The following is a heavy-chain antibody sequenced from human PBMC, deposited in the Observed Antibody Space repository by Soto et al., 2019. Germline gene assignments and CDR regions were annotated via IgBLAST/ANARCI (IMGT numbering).Heavy chain of an antibody. V-gene: IGHV1-3*01. CDR3: ARELLPITLPSSTGATGDC. D-gene: IGHD3-22*01. CDR1: GYSFSTHA. Sequence: QVQLVQSRAEVKRPGASVKVSCKASGYSFSTHALHWVRQAPGQSFEWMGWINPGNGDTKYSKNFQGRVTITRDTSATTAYMELSSLRSEDTAMYYCARELLPITLPSSTGATGDCWGQGSLVTVSS. J-gene: IGHJ4*02. CDR2: INPGNGDT.